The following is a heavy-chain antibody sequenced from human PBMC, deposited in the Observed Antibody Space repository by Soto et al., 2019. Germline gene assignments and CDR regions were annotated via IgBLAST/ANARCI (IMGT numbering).Heavy chain of an antibody. CDR2: IGQDGSQR. CDR1: GFIFSDHY. D-gene: IGHD2-15*01. V-gene: IGHV3-7*01. Sequence: GGSLRLSCAASGFIFSDHYMDWVRQAPGKGLEWVANIGQDGSQRNYVDSVKGRFTISRDNAENSLYLQMNSLRAEDTAIYYCESSRDIGPWGQGTLVTVSS. CDR3: ESSRDIGP. J-gene: IGHJ5*02.